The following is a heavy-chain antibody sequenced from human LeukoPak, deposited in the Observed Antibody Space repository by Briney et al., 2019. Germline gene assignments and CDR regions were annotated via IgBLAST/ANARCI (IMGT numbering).Heavy chain of an antibody. Sequence: PGGSLRLSCVASGFPFSSHAMCWVRQAPGKGLEWLSSIDISGGATWYADSVRGRFTISRDNSKNTLYLQMTSLRVEDTALYYCANEIRPNDYWGQGTLVSVSS. CDR3: ANEIRPNDY. V-gene: IGHV3-23*05. J-gene: IGHJ4*02. D-gene: IGHD3-16*01. CDR2: IDISGGAT. CDR1: GFPFSSHA.